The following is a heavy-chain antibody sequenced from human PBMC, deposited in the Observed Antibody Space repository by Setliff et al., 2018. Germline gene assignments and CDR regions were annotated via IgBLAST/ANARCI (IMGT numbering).Heavy chain of an antibody. Sequence: PSETLSLTCAVYSGSFSGYYWSWIRQPPGKGLEWIGETNHSGNTNYNPSLKSRVTISVDTSKNQFSLSLTSVTAEDTAVYYCARMSGFQYIDVWDKGTTVTVSS. CDR1: SGSFSGYY. D-gene: IGHD3-3*01. CDR2: TNHSGNT. V-gene: IGHV4-34*01. J-gene: IGHJ6*03. CDR3: ARMSGFQYIDV.